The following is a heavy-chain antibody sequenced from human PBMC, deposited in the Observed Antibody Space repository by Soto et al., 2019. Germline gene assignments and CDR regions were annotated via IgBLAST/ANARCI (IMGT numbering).Heavy chain of an antibody. CDR1: GGSISSGGYY. Sequence: SETLSLTCTVSGGSISSGGYYWSWIRQHPGKGLEWIGYIYYSGSTYYNPSLKSRVTISVDTSKNQFSLKLSSVTAADTAVYYCAKGYSSGGYHDAIDIWGQGIMVTVSS. J-gene: IGHJ3*02. D-gene: IGHD6-19*01. CDR3: AKGYSSGGYHDAIDI. V-gene: IGHV4-31*03. CDR2: IYYSGST.